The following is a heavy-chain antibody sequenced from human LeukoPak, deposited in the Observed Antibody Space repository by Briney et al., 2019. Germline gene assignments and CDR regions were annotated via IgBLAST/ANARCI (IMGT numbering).Heavy chain of an antibody. Sequence: ASETLSLTCTVSGGSISSGSYYWGWIRQPPGKGLEWIGSIYYSGSTYYNPSLKSRVTISVDTSKNQFSLKLSSVTAADTAVYYCARIDFWSGYYLDYWGQGTLVTVSS. D-gene: IGHD3-3*01. CDR3: ARIDFWSGYYLDY. CDR1: GGSISSGSYY. V-gene: IGHV4-39*01. J-gene: IGHJ4*02. CDR2: IYYSGST.